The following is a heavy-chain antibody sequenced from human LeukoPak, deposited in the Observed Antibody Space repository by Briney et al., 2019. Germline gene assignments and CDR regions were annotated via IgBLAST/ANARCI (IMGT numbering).Heavy chain of an antibody. Sequence: GGSLRLSCAASGFTFSSYEMNWVRQAPGKGLEWVSYISSSGSTIYYADSVKGRFTISRDNAKNSLYLQMNSLRAEDTAVYYCARDARYNWNYERMNYWGQGTLVTVSS. V-gene: IGHV3-48*03. CDR2: ISSSGSTI. D-gene: IGHD1-7*01. CDR1: GFTFSSYE. J-gene: IGHJ4*02. CDR3: ARDARYNWNYERMNY.